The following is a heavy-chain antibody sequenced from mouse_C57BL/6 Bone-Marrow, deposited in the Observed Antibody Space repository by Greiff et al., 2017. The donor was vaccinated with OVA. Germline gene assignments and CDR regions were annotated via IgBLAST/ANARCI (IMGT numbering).Heavy chain of an antibody. D-gene: IGHD2-4*01. J-gene: IGHJ1*03. CDR1: GYTFTSYW. CDR3: AKGSTMITGGYFDV. CDR2: ISPGSGST. Sequence: QVQLQQPGAELVKPGASVKMSCKASGYTFTSYWITWVKQRPGQGLEWIGDISPGSGSTNYNEKFKSKATLTVDTSSSTAYMQLSSLTSEDSAVYYCAKGSTMITGGYFDVWGTGTTVTVSS. V-gene: IGHV1-55*01.